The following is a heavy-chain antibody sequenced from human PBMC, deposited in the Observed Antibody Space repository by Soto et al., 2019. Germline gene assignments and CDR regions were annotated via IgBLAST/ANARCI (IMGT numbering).Heavy chain of an antibody. V-gene: IGHV4-59*01. Sequence: PSETLSLTCTVSGGSISSYYWSWIRQPPGKGLEWIGCIYYSGSTNYNPSLKSRVTISVDTSKNQFSLKLSSVTAADTAVYYCAREGVYPGVLLKWGYYYCGMDVWGQGTMVSVS. CDR1: GGSISSYY. CDR3: AREGVYPGVLLKWGYYYCGMDV. CDR2: IYYSGST. J-gene: IGHJ6*02. D-gene: IGHD2-8*01.